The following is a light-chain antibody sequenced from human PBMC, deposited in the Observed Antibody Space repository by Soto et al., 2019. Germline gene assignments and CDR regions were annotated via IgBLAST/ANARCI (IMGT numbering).Light chain of an antibody. V-gene: IGKV1-5*03. Sequence: DIQMTQFPSTLSAAVGDRVTITCRASETINAWLAWYQQKPGKAPKLLIYKASSLESGVQSRFSGSGSGTEFTLTTSSLQPDDVANYYCQQYNSYSKTFGQGNKVEIK. CDR2: KAS. CDR1: ETINAW. J-gene: IGKJ1*01. CDR3: QQYNSYSKT.